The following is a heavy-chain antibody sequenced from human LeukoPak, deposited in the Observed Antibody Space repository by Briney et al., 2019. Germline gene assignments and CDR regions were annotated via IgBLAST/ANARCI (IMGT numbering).Heavy chain of an antibody. Sequence: QPGGSLRLSCAASGFTFSLFDMSWVRQAPGKGLEWVSGISGSGDRTYYADSVKGRFTISRDNSKSTLYLQMSSLKAEDTASYYCAKDRLNGPTSNTWSPGDYWGQGTLVTVSS. D-gene: IGHD2/OR15-2a*01. V-gene: IGHV3-23*01. CDR2: ISGSGDRT. CDR3: AKDRLNGPTSNTWSPGDY. J-gene: IGHJ4*02. CDR1: GFTFSLFD.